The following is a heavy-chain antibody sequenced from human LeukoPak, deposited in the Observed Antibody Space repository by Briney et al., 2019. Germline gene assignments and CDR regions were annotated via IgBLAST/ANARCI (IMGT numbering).Heavy chain of an antibody. V-gene: IGHV4-39*01. CDR2: IYYSGST. D-gene: IGHD3-16*01. CDR1: GGSISSSSYY. Sequence: SETLSLTCTVSGGSISSSSYYWGWIRQPPGKGLEWIGSIYYSGSTYNNPSLKSRVTISVDTSKNQFSLKLSSVTAADTAVYYCARQRAAIWGFDYWGQGTLVTVSS. J-gene: IGHJ4*02. CDR3: ARQRAAIWGFDY.